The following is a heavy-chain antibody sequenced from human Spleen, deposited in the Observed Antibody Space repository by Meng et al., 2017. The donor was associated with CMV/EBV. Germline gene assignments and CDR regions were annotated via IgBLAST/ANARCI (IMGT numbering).Heavy chain of an antibody. CDR3: ARAAAAAGGLNFDY. J-gene: IGHJ4*02. Sequence: QGRLPETGPGVGTLSETLPLTGRDSGGSIRGHYWGWIRQPAGKGLEWIGRIYTSGSTNYNPSLKSRVTMSVDTSKNQFSLKLSSVTAADTAVYYCARAAAAAGGLNFDYWGQGTLVTVSS. CDR1: GGSIRGHY. D-gene: IGHD6-13*01. CDR2: IYTSGST. V-gene: IGHV4-4*07.